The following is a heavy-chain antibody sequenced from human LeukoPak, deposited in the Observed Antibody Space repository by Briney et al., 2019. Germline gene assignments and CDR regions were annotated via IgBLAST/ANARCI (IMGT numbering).Heavy chain of an antibody. J-gene: IGHJ3*02. CDR3: ARRGSYPKNDAFDI. CDR2: SNPNSGGT. Sequence: ASVKVSCKASGYTFTGYYMHWVRQAPGQGLEWRGWSNPNSGGTNDAQKVQGRVTMTRDTSISTAYMELSRLRSDDTAVYYCARRGSYPKNDAFDIWGQGTMVTVSS. CDR1: GYTFTGYY. V-gene: IGHV1-2*02. D-gene: IGHD1-26*01.